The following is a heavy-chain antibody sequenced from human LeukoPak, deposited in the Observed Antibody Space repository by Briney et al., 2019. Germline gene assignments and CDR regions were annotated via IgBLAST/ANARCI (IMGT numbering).Heavy chain of an antibody. D-gene: IGHD1-26*01. CDR3: ARHVRYSGSYHFHFDY. CDR2: IYYSGST. J-gene: IGHJ4*02. V-gene: IGHV4-39*01. Sequence: SETLSLTCTVSGGSISSSSYYWGWIRQPPGKGLEWIGSIYYSGSTYYNPSRKSRVTISVDTSKNQFSLKLSSVTAADTAVYYCARHVRYSGSYHFHFDYWGQGTLVTVSS. CDR1: GGSISSSSYY.